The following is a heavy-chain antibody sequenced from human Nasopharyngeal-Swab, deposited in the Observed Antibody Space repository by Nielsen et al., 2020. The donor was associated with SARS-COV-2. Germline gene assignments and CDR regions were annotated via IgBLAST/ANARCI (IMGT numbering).Heavy chain of an antibody. CDR3: AKGNNWNSFDF. J-gene: IGHJ4*02. D-gene: IGHD5-24*01. CDR2: ISDGGRAT. CDR1: GFTFSSYA. V-gene: IGHV3-23*01. Sequence: GESLKISCAASGFTFSSYAMSWVRQAPGKGLEWVSGISDGGRATYYADSVKGRFTVSRDNSKNILYLQMNSLRVEDTGLYYCAKGNNWNSFDFWGQGTLVTVSP.